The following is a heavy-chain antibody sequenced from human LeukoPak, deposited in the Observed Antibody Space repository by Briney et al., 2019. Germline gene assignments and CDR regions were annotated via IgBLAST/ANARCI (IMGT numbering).Heavy chain of an antibody. V-gene: IGHV3-7*01. CDR2: IKQDGSEK. Sequence: PGGSLRLSCAASGFTFSSYWMSWVRQAPGKGLEWVANIKQDGSEKYYVDSVKGRFTISRDNAKKSLYLQMNSLRAEDTAVYYCARRTRSDYYYGMDVWGQGTTVTVSS. CDR3: ARRTRSDYYYGMDV. J-gene: IGHJ6*02. CDR1: GFTFSSYW.